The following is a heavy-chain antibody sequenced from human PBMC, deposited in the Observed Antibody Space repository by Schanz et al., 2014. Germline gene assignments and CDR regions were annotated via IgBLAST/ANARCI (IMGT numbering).Heavy chain of an antibody. D-gene: IGHD4-17*01. J-gene: IGHJ3*02. V-gene: IGHV3-66*01. Sequence: EVQLLESGGGLVQPGGSLRLSCAASGFSVGNKYMNWVRQAPGKGLEWVSFIYIGGNTYYADSVKGRFTISRDNSKNTLYLQMNTLRAEDTAVYYCARKMKLGVYGGKGHDSLDIWGQGTMVTVSS. CDR1: GFSVGNKY. CDR2: IYIGGNT. CDR3: ARKMKLGVYGGKGHDSLDI.